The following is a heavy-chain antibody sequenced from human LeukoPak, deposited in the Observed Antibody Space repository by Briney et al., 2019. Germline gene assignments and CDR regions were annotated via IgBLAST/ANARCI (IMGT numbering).Heavy chain of an antibody. V-gene: IGHV4-30-4*01. CDR1: GGSISSSTYY. CDR3: ARGPLGYDFWSGYFLRDGWFDP. CDR2: IYYSGST. D-gene: IGHD3-3*01. Sequence: NSSETLSLTRTVSGGSISSSTYYWNWIRQPPGKGLEWIGYIYYSGSTYYNPSLKSRVTISVDTSKNQFSLKLSSVTAADTAVYYCARGPLGYDFWSGYFLRDGWFDPWGQGTLVTVSS. J-gene: IGHJ5*02.